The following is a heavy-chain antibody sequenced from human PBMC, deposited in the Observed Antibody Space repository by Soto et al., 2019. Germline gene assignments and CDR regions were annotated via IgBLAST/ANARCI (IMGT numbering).Heavy chain of an antibody. V-gene: IGHV4-34*01. J-gene: IGHJ4*02. CDR3: ARGRRGWRSFDY. D-gene: IGHD6-19*01. CDR1: GGSFSGYY. CDR2: INHSGST. Sequence: SETLSLTCAVYGGSFSGYYWSWIRQPPGKGLEWIGEINHSGSTNYNPSLKSRVTISVDTSKNQFSLKLSSVTAADTAVYYCARGRRGWRSFDYWGQGTLVTVSS.